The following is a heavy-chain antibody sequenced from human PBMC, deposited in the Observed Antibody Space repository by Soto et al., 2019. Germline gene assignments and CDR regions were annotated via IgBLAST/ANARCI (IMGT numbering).Heavy chain of an antibody. J-gene: IGHJ4*02. CDR2: ISSSSSYI. Sequence: GGSRRLSCAASGFTFSSYSMNWVRQAPGKGLEWVSSISSSSSYIYYADSVKGRFTISRDNAKNSLYLQMNSLRAEDTAVYYCARDYYDSSGYYHTPDYWGQGTLVTVSS. D-gene: IGHD3-22*01. CDR3: ARDYYDSSGYYHTPDY. V-gene: IGHV3-21*01. CDR1: GFTFSSYS.